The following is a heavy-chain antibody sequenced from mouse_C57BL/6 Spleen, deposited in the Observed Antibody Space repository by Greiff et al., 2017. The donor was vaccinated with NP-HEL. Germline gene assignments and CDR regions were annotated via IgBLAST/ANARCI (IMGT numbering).Heavy chain of an antibody. Sequence: VQLVESGPELVKPGASVKLSCKASGYTFTSYDINWVKQRPGQGLEWIGWIYPRDGSTKYNEKFKGKATLTVDTSSSTAYMELHSLTSEDSAVYFCVYGSSGGFAYWGQGTLVTVSA. CDR3: VYGSSGGFAY. D-gene: IGHD1-1*01. J-gene: IGHJ3*01. V-gene: IGHV1-85*01. CDR1: GYTFTSYD. CDR2: IYPRDGST.